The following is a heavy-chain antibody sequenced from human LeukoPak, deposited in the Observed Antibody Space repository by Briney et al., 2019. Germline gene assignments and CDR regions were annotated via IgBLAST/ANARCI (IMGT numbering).Heavy chain of an antibody. Sequence: PSETLSLTCAVSSGSISSGDYYWSWIRQHPGKGLEWIGYIYYSGSTYYNPSLESRVIMSVDTSKNQFSLMLSSVTAADTAVYYCARVGSASFVDSWGQGTLVTVSS. J-gene: IGHJ4*02. CDR1: SGSISSGDYY. V-gene: IGHV4-31*11. D-gene: IGHD2-2*01. CDR3: ARVGSASFVDS. CDR2: IYYSGST.